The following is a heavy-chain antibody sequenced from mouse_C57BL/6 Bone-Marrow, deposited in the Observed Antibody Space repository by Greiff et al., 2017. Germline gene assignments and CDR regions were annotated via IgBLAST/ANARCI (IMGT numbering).Heavy chain of an antibody. Sequence: QVQLQQSGAELVRPGTSVKVSCKASGYAFTNYLIEWVKQRPGQGLEWIGVINPGSGGTNYNEKFQGKATMTADKSSSTAYIQHSSLPSEDSAVYFCTSSSYWYFDVWGTGTTVTVSS. J-gene: IGHJ1*03. D-gene: IGHD1-1*01. CDR2: INPGSGGT. CDR3: TSSSYWYFDV. V-gene: IGHV1-54*01. CDR1: GYAFTNYL.